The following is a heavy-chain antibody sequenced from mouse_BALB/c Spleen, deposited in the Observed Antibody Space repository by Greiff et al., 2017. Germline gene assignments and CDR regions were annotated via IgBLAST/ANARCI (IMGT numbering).Heavy chain of an antibody. Sequence: EVKVVESGGGLVQPGGSLRLSCATSGFTFTDYYMSWVRQPPGKALEWLGFIRNKANGYTTEYSASVKGRFTISRDNSQSILYLQMNTLRAEDSATYYCARGYYGSSYGYYAMDYWGQGTSVTVSS. J-gene: IGHJ4*01. CDR2: IRNKANGYTT. V-gene: IGHV7-3*02. CDR1: GFTFTDYY. CDR3: ARGYYGSSYGYYAMDY. D-gene: IGHD1-1*01.